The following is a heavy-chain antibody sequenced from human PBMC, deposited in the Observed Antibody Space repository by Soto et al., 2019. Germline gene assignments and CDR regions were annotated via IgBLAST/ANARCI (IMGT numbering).Heavy chain of an antibody. CDR2: FDPEDGET. CDR3: ATDYGGNSGIDY. CDR1: GYTLTELS. J-gene: IGHJ4*02. V-gene: IGHV1-24*01. Sequence: ASVKVSCKVSGYTLTELSMHWLRQAPGKGLEWMGGFDPEDGETIYAQKFQGRVTMTEDTSTDTAYMELSSLRSEDTAVYYCATDYGGNSGIDYWGQGTLVTVSS. D-gene: IGHD4-17*01.